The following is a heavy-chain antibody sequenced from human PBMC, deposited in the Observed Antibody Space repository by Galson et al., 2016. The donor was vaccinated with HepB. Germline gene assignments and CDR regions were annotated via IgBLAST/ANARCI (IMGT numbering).Heavy chain of an antibody. V-gene: IGHV4-59*01. CDR1: DGSINNYY. CDR2: IHHTGST. CDR3: ARGSSWHKFFDY. Sequence: ETLSLTCTVSDGSINNYYWNWVRRPPGKGLEWIGYIHHTGSTNYNPSLKDRVSISQDTSRNQFSLNLRSLTAADTALYYCARGSSWHKFFDYWGRGTLVTVSS. J-gene: IGHJ4*02. D-gene: IGHD6-19*01.